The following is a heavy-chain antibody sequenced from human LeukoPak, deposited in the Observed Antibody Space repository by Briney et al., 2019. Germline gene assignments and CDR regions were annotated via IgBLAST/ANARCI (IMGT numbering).Heavy chain of an antibody. Sequence: GGSLRLSCAASGLTFSDYWMIWVRQAPGKGLEWVANINQDGSKKYYGDSVTGRFTISRDNSKNTLYLQMGSLRAEDMAVYYCARDRRMGYYYDSSGFGLGDYWGQGTLVTVSS. CDR1: GLTFSDYW. CDR2: INQDGSKK. V-gene: IGHV3-7*01. CDR3: ARDRRMGYYYDSSGFGLGDY. J-gene: IGHJ4*02. D-gene: IGHD3-22*01.